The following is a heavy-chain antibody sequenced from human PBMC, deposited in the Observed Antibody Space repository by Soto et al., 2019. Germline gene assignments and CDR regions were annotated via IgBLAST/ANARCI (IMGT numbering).Heavy chain of an antibody. CDR2: IIPSRGRT. CDR3: ASSAGYYDSPFDY. CDR1: GGTFSSYT. D-gene: IGHD3-22*01. J-gene: IGHJ4*02. V-gene: IGHV1-46*03. Sequence: ASVKVSCKASGGTFSSYTISWVRQAPGQGLEWMGIIIPSRGRTSYAQKFQGRVTMTRDTSTSTVYMELSSLRSEDTAVYYCASSAGYYDSPFDYWGQGTLVTVSS.